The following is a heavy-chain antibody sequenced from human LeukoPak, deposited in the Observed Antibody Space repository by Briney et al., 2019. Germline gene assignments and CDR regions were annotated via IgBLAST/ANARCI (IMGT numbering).Heavy chain of an antibody. Sequence: GGSLRLSCAASGFTFSSYWMSWVRQAPGKGLEWVANIKQDGREKYYVDSVKGRFTISRDNAKNSLYLQMNSLRAEDTAVYYCARDSRWHSSGWYDAFDIWGQGTMVTVSS. CDR2: IKQDGREK. V-gene: IGHV3-7*01. CDR3: ARDSRWHSSGWYDAFDI. J-gene: IGHJ3*02. D-gene: IGHD6-19*01. CDR1: GFTFSSYW.